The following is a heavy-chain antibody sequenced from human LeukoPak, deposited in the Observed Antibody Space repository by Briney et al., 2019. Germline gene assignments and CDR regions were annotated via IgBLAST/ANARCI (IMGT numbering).Heavy chain of an antibody. J-gene: IGHJ4*02. V-gene: IGHV4-4*07. D-gene: IGHD6-13*01. CDR3: ARGITGITATGSE. CDR2: IQIGGST. Sequence: SETLSLTCTVSGGSISSYYWSWLRQPAGKGLEWIGHIQIGGSTNYNPSLKSRITISVDTSKNQFSLKLSSVTAADTAVYYCARGITGITATGSEWGQGTLVTVSS. CDR1: GGSISSYY.